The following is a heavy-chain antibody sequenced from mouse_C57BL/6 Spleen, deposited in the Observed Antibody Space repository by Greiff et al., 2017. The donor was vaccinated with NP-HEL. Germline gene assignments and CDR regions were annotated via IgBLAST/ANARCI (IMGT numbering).Heavy chain of an antibody. Sequence: EVKLVESGGGLVKPGGSLKLSCAASGFTFSSYAMSWVRQTPEKRLEWVATISDGGSYTYYPDNVKGRFTISRDNAKNNLYLQMSHLKSEETAMYYCARDRFSTTVGESYYFDYWGQGTTLTVSS. J-gene: IGHJ2*01. CDR2: ISDGGSYT. D-gene: IGHD1-1*01. CDR3: ARDRFSTTVGESYYFDY. V-gene: IGHV5-4*01. CDR1: GFTFSSYA.